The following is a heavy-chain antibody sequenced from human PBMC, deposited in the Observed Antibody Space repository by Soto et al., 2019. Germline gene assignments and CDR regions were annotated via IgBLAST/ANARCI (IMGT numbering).Heavy chain of an antibody. CDR3: AKDRYLTARPYPSPDY. D-gene: IGHD6-6*01. CDR2: ISNDGSNK. V-gene: IGHV3-30*18. Sequence: GGSLRLSCAASGFTFSSYGMQWVRQAPGKGLEWVTGISNDGSNKYYGDSVKGRFTISRDSAKYTLFLQMNSLRVEDTAVYYCAKDRYLTARPYPSPDYWGQGTLVTVSS. CDR1: GFTFSSYG. J-gene: IGHJ4*02.